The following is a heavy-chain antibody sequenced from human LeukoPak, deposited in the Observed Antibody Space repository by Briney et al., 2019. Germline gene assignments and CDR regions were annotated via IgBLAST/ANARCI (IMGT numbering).Heavy chain of an antibody. Sequence: PSETLSLTCTVSGGSISSYYWSWIRQPPGKGLEWIGYIYYSGSTNYNPSHKSRVTISVDTSKNQFSLKLSSVTAADTAVYYCATRRDGYNPPDAFDIWGQGTMVTVSS. CDR3: ATRRDGYNPPDAFDI. D-gene: IGHD5-24*01. V-gene: IGHV4-59*01. J-gene: IGHJ3*02. CDR1: GGSISSYY. CDR2: IYYSGST.